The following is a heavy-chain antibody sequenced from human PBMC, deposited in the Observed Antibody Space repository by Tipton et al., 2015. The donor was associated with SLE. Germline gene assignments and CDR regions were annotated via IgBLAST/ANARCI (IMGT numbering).Heavy chain of an antibody. Sequence: TLSLTCTVSGGSISDYYWSWIRQPPGKGLEWIGYISHSGSTNYNPSLKSRVTISVDTSKNQISLRLSSVTAADTAVYFCAGPYGDYGYFHHWGQGTLVTVSS. D-gene: IGHD4-17*01. V-gene: IGHV4-59*01. CDR2: ISHSGST. CDR1: GGSISDYY. J-gene: IGHJ1*01. CDR3: AGPYGDYGYFHH.